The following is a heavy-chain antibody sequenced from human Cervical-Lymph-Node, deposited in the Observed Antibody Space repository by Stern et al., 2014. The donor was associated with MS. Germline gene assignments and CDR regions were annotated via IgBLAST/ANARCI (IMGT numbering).Heavy chain of an antibody. Sequence: VQLEESGAEVKKPGASVRVSCKPTGYPFSNYGISWVRQAPGQGLEWMGWISTYNGRTTYAQKLQGRLNMTSDPSTSTVYMDLRSLTSDDTAVYYCARRSGSYSFDYWGQGTLVTVSS. J-gene: IGHJ4*02. CDR1: GYPFSNYG. D-gene: IGHD1-26*01. CDR2: ISTYNGRT. CDR3: ARRSGSYSFDY. V-gene: IGHV1-18*01.